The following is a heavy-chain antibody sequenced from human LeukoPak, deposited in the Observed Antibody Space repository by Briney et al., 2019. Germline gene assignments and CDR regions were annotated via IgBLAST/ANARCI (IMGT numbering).Heavy chain of an antibody. CDR2: INTDGSST. D-gene: IGHD3-22*01. Sequence: GGSLRLSCAASGFTFSNHWMHWVRQAPGKGLVWVSRINTDGSSTNYADSVKGRFTISRDNAKNTLYLQMNSLRAEDTAVYYCASMSSGLNALWGQGTLVTVSS. CDR3: ASMSSGLNAL. CDR1: GFTFSNHW. V-gene: IGHV3-74*01. J-gene: IGHJ4*02.